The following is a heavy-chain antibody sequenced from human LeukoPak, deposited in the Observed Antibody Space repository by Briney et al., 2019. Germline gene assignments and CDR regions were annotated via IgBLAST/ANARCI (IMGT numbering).Heavy chain of an antibody. CDR3: ARRGYFAAGSYWGDAFDI. D-gene: IGHD3-10*01. CDR2: IYPGDSDT. V-gene: IGHV5-51*01. J-gene: IGHJ3*02. CDR1: GYSFTTYW. Sequence: GESLKISCQAAGYSFTTYWIGWVRQMPGKGLEWRGIIYPGDSDTRYSPSFQGQVTVSADKSTTTAYLQWSSLKASDTAMYYCARRGYFAAGSYWGDAFDIWGQGTMVTVSP.